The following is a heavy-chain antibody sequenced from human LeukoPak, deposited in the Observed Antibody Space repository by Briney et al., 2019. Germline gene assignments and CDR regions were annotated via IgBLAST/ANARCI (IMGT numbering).Heavy chain of an antibody. CDR1: GGSISSYY. V-gene: IGHV4-59*08. D-gene: IGHD4-17*01. CDR3: ARPNGDPRYFDL. J-gene: IGHJ2*01. Sequence: SETLSLTCTVSGGSISSYYWSWIRQPPGKGLEWIGYIYYSGSTNYNPSLKSRVTISVDTSKNQFSLKLSSVTAADTAVYYCARPNGDPRYFDLWGRGTLVTVSS. CDR2: IYYSGST.